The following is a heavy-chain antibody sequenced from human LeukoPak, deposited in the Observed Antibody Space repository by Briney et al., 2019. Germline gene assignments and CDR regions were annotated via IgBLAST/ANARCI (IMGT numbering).Heavy chain of an antibody. J-gene: IGHJ4*02. CDR1: GFTVSSNY. D-gene: IGHD1-20*01. Sequence: PGGSLRLSCAASGFTVSSNYMSWVRQAPRKGLEWVSVIYSGGSTYYADSVKGRFTISRDNSKNTLYLQMNSLRAEDTAVYYCARSLPGITGTTSYFDYWGQGTLVTVSS. V-gene: IGHV3-66*01. CDR3: ARSLPGITGTTSYFDY. CDR2: IYSGGST.